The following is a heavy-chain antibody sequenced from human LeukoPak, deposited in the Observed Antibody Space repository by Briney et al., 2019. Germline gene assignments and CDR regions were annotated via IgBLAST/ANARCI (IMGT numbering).Heavy chain of an antibody. J-gene: IGHJ4*02. CDR3: ARDLGINTGWYGFDS. V-gene: IGHV4-4*07. D-gene: IGHD6-19*01. Sequence: PSETLSLTCNVSGGSINVDYNTDYWSWIRQPAGKGLEWIGRIHASEITSYNPSFRGRVTVSLDKSMNQVSLHPASVTAADTAVYYCARDLGINTGWYGFDSWGLGILVTVSS. CDR2: IHASEIT. CDR1: GGSINVDYNTDY.